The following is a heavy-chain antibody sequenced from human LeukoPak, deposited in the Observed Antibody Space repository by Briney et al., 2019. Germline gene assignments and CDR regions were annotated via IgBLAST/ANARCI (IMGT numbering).Heavy chain of an antibody. V-gene: IGHV3-9*01. CDR3: VKDIADSGSYSWFDA. D-gene: IGHD3-10*01. CDR1: GFTFDDYA. Sequence: PGGSLRLSCAASGFTFDDYAMHWVRQVPGKGLEWVSGISWDSGSTGYADSVKGRFTISRDNARKSLFLQMKSLRTEDTALYYCVKDIADSGSYSWFDAWGQGTLVTVSS. J-gene: IGHJ5*02. CDR2: ISWDSGST.